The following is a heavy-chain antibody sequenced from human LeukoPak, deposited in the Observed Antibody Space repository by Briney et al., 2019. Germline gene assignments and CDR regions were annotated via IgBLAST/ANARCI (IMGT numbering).Heavy chain of an antibody. J-gene: IGHJ6*02. CDR1: GFTFSSYA. CDR3: ARVLWFGELYGMDV. D-gene: IGHD3-10*01. V-gene: IGHV3-30*04. CDR2: ISYDGSNK. Sequence: GGSLRLSCAASGFTFSSYAMHWVRQAPGKGLEWVAVISYDGSNKYYADSVKGRFTISRDNPKNTLYLQMNSLRAEDTAVYYCARVLWFGELYGMDVWGQGTTVTVSS.